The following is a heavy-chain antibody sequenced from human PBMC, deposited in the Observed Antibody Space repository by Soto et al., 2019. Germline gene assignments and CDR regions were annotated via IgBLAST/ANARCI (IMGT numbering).Heavy chain of an antibody. D-gene: IGHD6-25*01. CDR3: ARGGNQLEY. CDR1: GYTFPSYC. CDR2: VYPGDSDR. Sequence: LAESLTTSCKGPGYTFPSYCIAWVRQLPGKGLEWLGSVYPGDSDRRDNPTFQGHVTMSVDKSSNTVYLQWSGLNASDTAMYYCARGGNQLEYWGQGVVVTVSS. V-gene: IGHV5-51*01. J-gene: IGHJ4*02.